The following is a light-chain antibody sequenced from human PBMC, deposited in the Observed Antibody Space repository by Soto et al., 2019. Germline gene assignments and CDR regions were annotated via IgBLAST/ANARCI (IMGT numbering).Light chain of an antibody. V-gene: IGKV1-9*01. CDR1: QGISSY. CDR2: AAS. Sequence: DIQLTQSPSFMSASVGDRVTITRRASQGISSYLAWYQQKPGKAPKLLIYAASTLQSGVPSRFSGSGSGTEFTLTISSLHPEDFATYYCQQLNSYPYTFGQGTKLEIK. CDR3: QQLNSYPYT. J-gene: IGKJ2*01.